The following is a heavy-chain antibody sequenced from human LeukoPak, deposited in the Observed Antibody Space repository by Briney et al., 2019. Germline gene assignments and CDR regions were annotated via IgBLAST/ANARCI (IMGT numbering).Heavy chain of an antibody. CDR1: GFTFSSYA. J-gene: IGHJ6*02. Sequence: AGGSLRLSCAASGFTFSSYAMIWVRQAPGKGLEGVSAISGSGGSTYYADSVKGRFTISRDNSKNTLYLQMNGLRAEDTAVYYCAKDSYSSSWEYYYGMDVWGQGTTVTVSS. CDR3: AKDSYSSSWEYYYGMDV. CDR2: ISGSGGST. V-gene: IGHV3-23*01. D-gene: IGHD6-13*01.